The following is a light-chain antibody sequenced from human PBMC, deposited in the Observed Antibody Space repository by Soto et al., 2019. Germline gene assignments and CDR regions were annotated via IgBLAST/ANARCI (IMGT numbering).Light chain of an antibody. CDR3: QRRHSWVT. V-gene: IGKV3-15*01. Sequence: EIVMTQSPATLSVSPGERATLSCRASQSVSSNLAWYQQKPGQAPRLLIYGASTRATGIPARFSGSGSGTEFTLTISMLEPEDFAIYYCQRRHSWVTFGQGTRLEIK. CDR1: QSVSSN. CDR2: GAS. J-gene: IGKJ5*01.